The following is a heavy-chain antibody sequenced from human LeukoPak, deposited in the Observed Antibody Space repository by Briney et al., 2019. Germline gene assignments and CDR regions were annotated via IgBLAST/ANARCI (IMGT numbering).Heavy chain of an antibody. CDR1: GYTFTNYG. V-gene: IGHV1-18*01. J-gene: IGHJ3*02. D-gene: IGHD3-16*01. CDR2: ISGYNGNT. CDR3: ATWGLHFDI. Sequence: ASVKVSCKASGYTFTNYGISWVRQAPGQGLEWMGWISGYNGNTNYAQKFQGRITMTTDTSTSTAYMELSSLTSDDTAVYFCATWGLHFDIWGQGTMVTVAS.